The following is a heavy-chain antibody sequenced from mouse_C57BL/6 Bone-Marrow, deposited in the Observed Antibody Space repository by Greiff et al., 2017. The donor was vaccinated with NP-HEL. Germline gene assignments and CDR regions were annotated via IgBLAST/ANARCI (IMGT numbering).Heavy chain of an antibody. CDR3: ARHGRGRGPANWDPYYFDY. J-gene: IGHJ2*01. V-gene: IGHV1-62-2*01. Sequence: QVQLQQSGAELVKPGASVKLSCKASGYTFTEYTIHWVKQRSGQGLEWIGWFYPGSGSIKYNEKFKDKATLTADKSSSTVYMEISRLTSEDSAVYFCARHGRGRGPANWDPYYFDYWGQGTTLTVSS. CDR2: FYPGSGSI. D-gene: IGHD4-1*01. CDR1: GYTFTEYT.